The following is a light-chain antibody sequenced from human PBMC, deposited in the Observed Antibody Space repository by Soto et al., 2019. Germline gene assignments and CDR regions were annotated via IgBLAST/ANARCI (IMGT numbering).Light chain of an antibody. CDR3: GTWDSSLTTYV. CDR2: ENN. V-gene: IGLV1-51*02. J-gene: IGLJ1*01. CDR1: SSDIGRNY. Sequence: QSVLTQPPSVSAAPGQKVTISCSGSSSDIGRNYVSWYQHLPGTAPKLLIYENNKRPSGIPDRLSGSKPGSSATLGITGLQTGDEADYYCGTWDSSLTTYVFGPGTKLTVL.